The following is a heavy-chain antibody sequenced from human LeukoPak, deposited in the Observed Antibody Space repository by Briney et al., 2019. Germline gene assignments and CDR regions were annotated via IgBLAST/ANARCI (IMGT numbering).Heavy chain of an antibody. CDR2: ISSSGNKI. D-gene: IGHD2-2*01. Sequence: GGSLRLSCAASGFPFSSYEMNWVRQAPGKRLQWVSYISSSGNKIYYAASVKGRFTISRDNAKDSLYLQIDSLRAEDTAVYYCARGQRPQYTSTWDNWFDPWGQGTQVTVSS. V-gene: IGHV3-48*03. CDR3: ARGQRPQYTSTWDNWFDP. J-gene: IGHJ5*02. CDR1: GFPFSSYE.